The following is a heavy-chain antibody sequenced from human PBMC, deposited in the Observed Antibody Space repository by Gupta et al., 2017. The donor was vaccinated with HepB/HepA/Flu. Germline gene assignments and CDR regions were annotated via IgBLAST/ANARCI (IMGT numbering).Heavy chain of an antibody. V-gene: IGHV3-23*01. CDR3: AKGILCSSTSCRSWFDP. CDR1: GFTFSSYA. D-gene: IGHD2-2*01. J-gene: IGHJ5*02. CDR2: ISGSGGST. Sequence: EVQLLESGGGLVQPGGSLRLSCAASGFTFSSYAMSWVRQAPGKGLEWVSAISGSGGSTYYADSVKGRFTISRDNSKNTLYLQMNSLRAEDTAVYYCAKGILCSSTSCRSWFDPWGQGTLVTVSS.